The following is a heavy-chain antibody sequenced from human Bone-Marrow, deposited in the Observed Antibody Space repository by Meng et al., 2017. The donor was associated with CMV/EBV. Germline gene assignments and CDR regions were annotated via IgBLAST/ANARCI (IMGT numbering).Heavy chain of an antibody. CDR3: ARGGIAMGDAFEI. J-gene: IGHJ3*02. CDR1: GFTFSSYW. V-gene: IGHV3-74*01. CDR2: INSDGSST. D-gene: IGHD6-13*01. Sequence: GGSLRLSCAASGFTFSSYWMHWVRQAPGKGLVWVSRINSDGSSTSYADSVKGRFTISRDNAKNTLYLQMNSLRAEDTAVYYGARGGIAMGDAFEIWGQGTMATFPS.